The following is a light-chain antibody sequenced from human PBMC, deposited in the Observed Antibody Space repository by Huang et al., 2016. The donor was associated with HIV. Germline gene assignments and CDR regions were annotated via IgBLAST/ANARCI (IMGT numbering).Light chain of an antibody. J-gene: IGKJ4*01. Sequence: DVVMTQTPVSLSVTPGQAASISCKSSQSLLHTDGKTYLYWFLQKPGQSPQLLIYEVSRRFSGVPDRFRGSGSGTTFTLIISRVEAEDVGIYFCMQCTHLPLTFGGGTKVEIK. CDR3: MQCTHLPLT. V-gene: IGKV2-29*02. CDR1: QSLLHTDGKTY. CDR2: EVS.